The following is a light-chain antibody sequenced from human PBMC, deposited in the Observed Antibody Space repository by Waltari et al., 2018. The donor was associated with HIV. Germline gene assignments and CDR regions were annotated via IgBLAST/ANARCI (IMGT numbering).Light chain of an antibody. CDR2: GVS. CDR1: SSDISAYNS. V-gene: IGLV2-14*03. J-gene: IGLJ1*01. Sequence: QSALTQPASVSGSPGQSITIFCIGTSSDISAYNSVAWYQQHPGKAPKRIVYGVSNRPSDVSARFSGSKSGNTASLTISGLQEDDESDYYCSSYTTTATLVFGTGTKVTVL. CDR3: SSYTTTATLV.